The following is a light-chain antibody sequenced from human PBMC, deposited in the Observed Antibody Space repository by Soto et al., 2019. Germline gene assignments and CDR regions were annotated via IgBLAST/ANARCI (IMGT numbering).Light chain of an antibody. CDR3: ASWDDSLNVWL. Sequence: QSALTQPRSVSGSPGQSVTISCTGTNSDVGAYTLVSWYQQLPGKAPKLIISAVTYRPSGVPDRFSGSKSGNTASLTISGLQTEDEADYYCASWDDSLNVWLFGGGTKLTVL. V-gene: IGLV2-11*01. J-gene: IGLJ3*02. CDR2: AVT. CDR1: NSDVGAYTL.